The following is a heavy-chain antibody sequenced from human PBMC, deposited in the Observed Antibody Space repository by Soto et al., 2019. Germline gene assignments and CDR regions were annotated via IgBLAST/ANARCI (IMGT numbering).Heavy chain of an antibody. CDR1: GFTFDDYA. V-gene: IGHV3-9*01. J-gene: IGHJ4*02. Sequence: EVQLVESGGGLVQPGRSLRLSCAASGFTFDDYAMHWVRQAPGKGLEWVSGISWNSGSIGYADSVKGRFTISRDNAKNSLYLQMNSLRAEDTALYYCAKDFNYYGSGSYLDYWGQGTLVTVSS. CDR3: AKDFNYYGSGSYLDY. D-gene: IGHD3-10*01. CDR2: ISWNSGSI.